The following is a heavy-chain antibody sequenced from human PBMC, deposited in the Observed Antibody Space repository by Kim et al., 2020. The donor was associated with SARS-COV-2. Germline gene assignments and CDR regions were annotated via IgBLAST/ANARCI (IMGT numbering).Heavy chain of an antibody. CDR3: ARDRPIVGATPYYYYGMDV. CDR1: GGTFSSYA. CDR2: IIPIFGTA. J-gene: IGHJ6*02. V-gene: IGHV1-69*13. D-gene: IGHD1-26*01. Sequence: SVKVSCKASGGTFSSYAISWVRQAPGQGLEWMGGIIPIFGTANYAQKFQGRVTITADESTSTAYMELSSLRSEDTAVYYCARDRPIVGATPYYYYGMDVWGQGTTVTVSS.